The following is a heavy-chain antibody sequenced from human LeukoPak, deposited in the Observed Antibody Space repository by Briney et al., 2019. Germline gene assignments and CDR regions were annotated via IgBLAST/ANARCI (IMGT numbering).Heavy chain of an antibody. D-gene: IGHD2-21*01. CDR2: IHYSGNS. CDR1: GDSISGFY. V-gene: IGHV4-59*08. J-gene: IGHJ4*02. CDR3: ARGIPLFDY. Sequence: SETLSLTCSVSGDSISGFYWNWIRQSPGKGLEWIGNIHYSGNSNYNPSLKSRVTISIDTSRKQFFLKLSSVTAADTAVYYCARGIPLFDYWGQGTLVTVSS.